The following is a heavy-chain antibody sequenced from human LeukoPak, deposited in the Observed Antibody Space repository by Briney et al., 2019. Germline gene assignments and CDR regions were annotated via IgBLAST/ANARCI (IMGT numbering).Heavy chain of an antibody. CDR2: ISYDGGNK. D-gene: IGHD1-26*01. V-gene: IGHV3-30*18. CDR1: GRTFRSNG. J-gene: IGHJ3*02. CDR3: AKTLRELSGGAFDI. Sequence: GGSLRLSCEASGRTFRSNGMHWVRQAPGKGLEWVAVISYDGGNKFYAGSVKGRFTISRDNSKNTLYLQMNSLRAEDTAVYYCAKTLRELSGGAFDIWGQGTMVTVSS.